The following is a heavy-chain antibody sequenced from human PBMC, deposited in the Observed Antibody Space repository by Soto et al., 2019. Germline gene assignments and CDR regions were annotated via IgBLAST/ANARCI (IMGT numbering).Heavy chain of an antibody. Sequence: QVQLVQSGAEVKKPGASVKVSCKASGYTFTSYGISWVRQAPGQGLECLGWITAYNGNTKYEQNLQGRVTMTTHTSTSTDYMEVRSLRSDDTAVDCCASVRSVALIDYWGQGTLVTVSS. J-gene: IGHJ4*02. D-gene: IGHD6-19*01. CDR3: ASVRSVALIDY. CDR1: GYTFTSYG. CDR2: ITAYNGNT. V-gene: IGHV1-18*01.